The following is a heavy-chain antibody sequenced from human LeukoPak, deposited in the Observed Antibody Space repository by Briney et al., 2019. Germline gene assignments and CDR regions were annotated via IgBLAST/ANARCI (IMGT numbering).Heavy chain of an antibody. CDR2: IYTSGST. CDR1: GGSISSYY. J-gene: IGHJ6*04. Sequence: SETLSLTCTVSGGSISSYYWSWIRQPAGKGLEWIGRIYTSGSTNYNPSLKSRVTMSVDTSKNQFSLKLSSVTAADTAVYYCARARRRIYLEWLLLDAWGKGTTVTVSS. CDR3: ARARRRIYLEWLLLDA. D-gene: IGHD3-3*01. V-gene: IGHV4-4*07.